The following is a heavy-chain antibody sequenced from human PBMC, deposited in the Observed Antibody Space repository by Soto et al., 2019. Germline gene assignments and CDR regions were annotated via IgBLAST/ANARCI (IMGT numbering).Heavy chain of an antibody. V-gene: IGHV4-4*02. D-gene: IGHD2-2*01. CDR3: ARGRLLVPAFDYYGMDV. CDR1: GGSISSSNW. CDR2: IYPSGST. J-gene: IGHJ6*02. Sequence: QVQLQESGPGLVKPSGTLSLTCAVSGGSISSSNWWRWVRQPPGKGLAWIGEIYPSGSTNYNPSLKSRVTISVDESKNQFSLKLSSVTAADTAVYYCARGRLLVPAFDYYGMDVWGQGTTVTVSS.